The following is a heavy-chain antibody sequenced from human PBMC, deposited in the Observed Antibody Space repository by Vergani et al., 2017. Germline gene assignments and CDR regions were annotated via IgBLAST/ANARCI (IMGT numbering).Heavy chain of an antibody. CDR1: GFTFSSYG. J-gene: IGHJ4*02. V-gene: IGHV3-33*01. CDR2: IWYDGSNK. D-gene: IGHD1-26*01. CDR3: ARDPLPVGRRSPPPYYFDY. Sequence: QVQLVESGGGVVQPGRSLRLSCAASGFTFSSYGMHWVRQAPGKGLEWVAVIWYDGSNKYYADSVKGRFTISRDNSKNTLYLQMNSLRAEDTAVYYCARDPLPVGRRSPPPYYFDYWGQGTLVTVSS.